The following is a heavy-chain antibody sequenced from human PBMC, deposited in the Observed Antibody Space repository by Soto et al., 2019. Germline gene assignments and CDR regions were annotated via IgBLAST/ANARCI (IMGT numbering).Heavy chain of an antibody. CDR3: ASLSITMVRGGSYYYYYGMDV. CDR1: GGSFSGYY. D-gene: IGHD3-10*01. V-gene: IGHV4-34*01. CDR2: INHSGST. J-gene: IGHJ6*02. Sequence: QVQLQQWGAGLLKPSETLSLTCAVYGGSFSGYYWSWIRQPPGKGLEWIGEINHSGSTNYNPSLKSRVTISVDTSKNQFSLKLSSVTAADTAVYYCASLSITMVRGGSYYYYYGMDVWGQGTTVTVSS.